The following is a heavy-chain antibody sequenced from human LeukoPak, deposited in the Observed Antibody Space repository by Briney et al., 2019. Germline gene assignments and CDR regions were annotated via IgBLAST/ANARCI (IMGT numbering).Heavy chain of an antibody. CDR3: ARDPYSGYSYGYGFDY. CDR1: GGSISSSSYY. V-gene: IGHV4-39*01. CDR2: IYYSGST. J-gene: IGHJ4*02. D-gene: IGHD5-18*01. Sequence: TSETLSLTCTVSGGSISSSSYYWGWIRQPPGKGPEWIGSIYYSGSTYYNPSLKSRVTISVDTSKNQFSLKLSSVTAADTAVYYCARDPYSGYSYGYGFDYWGQGTLVTVSS.